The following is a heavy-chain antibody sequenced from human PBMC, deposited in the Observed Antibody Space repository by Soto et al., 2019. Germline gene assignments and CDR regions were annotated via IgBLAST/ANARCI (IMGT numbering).Heavy chain of an antibody. V-gene: IGHV4-34*01. D-gene: IGHD2-8*02. CDR1: GGSFSGYY. Sequence: QVQLQQWGAGLLKPSETLSLTSAVYGGSFSGYYWTWIRQPPGTGLEWIGEINHSGSTNYNPSLKSRVTISVDTSKNQFSLKLTSVTAADTAVYYCARDKITGLFDYWGQGNLVTVSS. CDR3: ARDKITGLFDY. J-gene: IGHJ4*02. CDR2: INHSGST.